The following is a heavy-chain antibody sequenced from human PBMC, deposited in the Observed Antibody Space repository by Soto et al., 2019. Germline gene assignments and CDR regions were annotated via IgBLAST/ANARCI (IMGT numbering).Heavy chain of an antibody. CDR1: GFTFSSYS. CDR2: ISSSSSYI. D-gene: IGHD1-26*01. Sequence: GGSLRLSCAASGFTFSSYSMNWVRQAPGKGLEWVSSISSSSSYIYYADSVKGRFTISRDNAKNSLYLQMNSLRAEDTAVCYCARMRLELYFEYWGKGTLVTVSA. CDR3: ARMRLELYFEY. J-gene: IGHJ4*02. V-gene: IGHV3-21*01.